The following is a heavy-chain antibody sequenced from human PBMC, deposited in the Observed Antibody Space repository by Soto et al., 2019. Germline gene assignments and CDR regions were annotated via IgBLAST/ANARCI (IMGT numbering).Heavy chain of an antibody. CDR2: ISGSGGST. J-gene: IGHJ4*02. CDR1: GFTFSSYA. CDR3: AKVPSIVLMVYAYDY. V-gene: IGHV3-23*01. Sequence: PGGSLRLSCAASGFTFSSYAMSWVRQAPGKGLEWVSAISGSGGSTYYADSVKGRLTISRDNSKNTLYLQMNSLRAEDTAVYYCAKVPSIVLMVYAYDYWGQGTLVTVSS. D-gene: IGHD2-8*01.